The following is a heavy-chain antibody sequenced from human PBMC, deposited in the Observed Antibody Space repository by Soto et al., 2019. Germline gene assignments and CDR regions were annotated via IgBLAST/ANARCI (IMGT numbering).Heavy chain of an antibody. CDR3: TRDQPYSSDV. D-gene: IGHD4-4*01. Sequence: VGSLRLSCACSVCDFSNAWMHWVRQVPGKGLVWISHVNSDGSITTYADSVKGRFTISRDNAKNTVDLQMNSLRVEDTAIYYCTRDQPYSSDVRGQGILV. CDR2: VNSDGSIT. J-gene: IGHJ4*02. CDR1: VCDFSNAW. V-gene: IGHV3-74*01.